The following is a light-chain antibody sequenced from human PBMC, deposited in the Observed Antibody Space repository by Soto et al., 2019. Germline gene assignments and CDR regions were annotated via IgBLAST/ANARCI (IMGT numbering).Light chain of an antibody. CDR1: QTIDNW. Sequence: DIQMTQSPSTLPASVGDRVTITCRASQTIDNWLAWYQQKPGKVPKLLIYKASSLESGVPSRFSGSGSGTEFTLTISSLQPDDFATYYCQQCHFYWTFGQGTKVEIK. CDR2: KAS. CDR3: QQCHFYWT. J-gene: IGKJ1*01. V-gene: IGKV1-5*03.